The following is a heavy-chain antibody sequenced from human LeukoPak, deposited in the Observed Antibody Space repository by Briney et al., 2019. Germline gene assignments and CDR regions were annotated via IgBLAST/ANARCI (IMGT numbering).Heavy chain of an antibody. J-gene: IGHJ3*02. D-gene: IGHD3-22*01. Sequence: GGSLRLSCAASGFTFSGYAMSWVRQAPGKGLEWVSAISGRGGSTYYADSVKGRFTISRDNSKNTLYLQMNSLRAEDTAVYYCAKSITMIVVVHDAFDIWGQGTMVTVSS. CDR3: AKSITMIVVVHDAFDI. V-gene: IGHV3-23*01. CDR2: ISGRGGST. CDR1: GFTFSGYA.